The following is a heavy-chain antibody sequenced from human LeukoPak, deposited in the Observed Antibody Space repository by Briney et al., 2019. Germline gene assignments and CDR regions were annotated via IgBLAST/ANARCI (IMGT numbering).Heavy chain of an antibody. J-gene: IGHJ4*02. V-gene: IGHV1-18*01. D-gene: IGHD3-10*01. Sequence: GASVKVSCKASGYTFTSYGISWVRQAPGQGLEWMGWMSAYNGNTNYAQKLQGRVTMTTDTSTSTAYMELRSLRSDDTAVYYCARERSMVRGVLPYYFDYWGQGTLVTVSS. CDR3: ARERSMVRGVLPYYFDY. CDR1: GYTFTSYG. CDR2: MSAYNGNT.